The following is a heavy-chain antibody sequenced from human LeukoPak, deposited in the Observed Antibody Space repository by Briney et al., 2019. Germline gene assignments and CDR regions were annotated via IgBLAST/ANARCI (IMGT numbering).Heavy chain of an antibody. Sequence: GGPLRLSCAASGFSLSDYWMHWVRQAPGKGLVWVSRINSDGSSTTYADSVKGRFTISRDNAKNTLYLQMNSLRAEDTAVYYCTRAVAGTYFDYWGQGTLVTVSS. V-gene: IGHV3-74*01. J-gene: IGHJ4*02. CDR1: GFSLSDYW. D-gene: IGHD6-19*01. CDR2: INSDGSST. CDR3: TRAVAGTYFDY.